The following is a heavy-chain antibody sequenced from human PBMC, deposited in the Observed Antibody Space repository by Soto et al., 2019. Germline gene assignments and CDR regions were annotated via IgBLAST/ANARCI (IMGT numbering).Heavy chain of an antibody. J-gene: IGHJ6*02. CDR3: ARDKSQLRNYYYYYYGMDV. CDR1: GFTFSSYG. CDR2: IWYDGSNK. V-gene: IGHV3-33*01. Sequence: GGSLRLSCAASGFTFSSYGMHWVRQAPGKXLEWVAVIWYDGSNKYYADSVKGRFTISRDNSKNTLYLQMNSLRAEDTAVYYCARDKSQLRNYYYYYYGMDVWGQGTTVTVSS. D-gene: IGHD2-2*01.